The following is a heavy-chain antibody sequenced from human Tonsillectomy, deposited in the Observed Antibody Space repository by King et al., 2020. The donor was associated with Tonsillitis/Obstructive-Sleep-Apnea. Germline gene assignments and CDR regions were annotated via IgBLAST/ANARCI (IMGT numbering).Heavy chain of an antibody. J-gene: IGHJ4*02. Sequence: VQLVESGGGLVQPGGSLRLSCAASGFTISTYAMSWVRQAPGKGLEWVSAISGSGGSTYYAESVKGRFTISRDNSKNTLYLQMNRLRAEETAVYYCAKDQTYYDFWSGSGDYWGQGTLVTVSS. D-gene: IGHD3-3*01. CDR2: ISGSGGST. CDR3: AKDQTYYDFWSGSGDY. CDR1: GFTISTYA. V-gene: IGHV3-23*04.